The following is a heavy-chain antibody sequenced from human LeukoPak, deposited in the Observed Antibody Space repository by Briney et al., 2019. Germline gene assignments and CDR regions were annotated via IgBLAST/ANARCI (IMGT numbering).Heavy chain of an antibody. V-gene: IGHV5-51*01. CDR3: ARQDSDGYNFGWFDP. CDR1: GFPFTSYW. J-gene: IGHJ5*02. Sequence: GGSLQTCCLGSGFPFTSYWIGCGRQVPGKGLEWMSILYAGDSDTKYSPSSEGPVTISPAKSITTSCLEWSSLKASATAMYYCARQDSDGYNFGWFDPWGQGTLVTVSS. CDR2: LYAGDSDT. D-gene: IGHD5-24*01.